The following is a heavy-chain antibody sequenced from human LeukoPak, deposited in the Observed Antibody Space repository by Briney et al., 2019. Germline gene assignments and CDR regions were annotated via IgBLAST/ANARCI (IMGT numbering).Heavy chain of an antibody. D-gene: IGHD3-9*01. CDR2: INPKSGGT. CDR1: GYTFTDYY. Sequence: ASVKVSCKASGYTFTDYYIHWVRQAPGQGLEWMGRINPKSGGTNYAQKFQGRVTMTRDTSISTVYMELSRLRSDDTAVFHCARFDWLLYYFDYWGQGTLVTVSS. CDR3: ARFDWLLYYFDY. V-gene: IGHV1-2*06. J-gene: IGHJ4*02.